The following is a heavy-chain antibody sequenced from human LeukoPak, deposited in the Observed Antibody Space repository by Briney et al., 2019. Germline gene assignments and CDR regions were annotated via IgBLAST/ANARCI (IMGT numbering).Heavy chain of an antibody. J-gene: IGHJ4*02. V-gene: IGHV3-9*01. CDR2: ISWNSGSI. D-gene: IGHD3-16*02. CDR3: AKDLRLYDYVWGSYRLDY. CDR1: GFTFDDYA. Sequence: GGSLRLSCAASGFTFDDYAMHGVRQAPGKGLEWVSGISWNSGSIGYAASVKGRFTISRDNAKNTLSLQMNSLRAEDTAVYNGAKDLRLYDYVWGSYRLDYWGQGTLVTVSS.